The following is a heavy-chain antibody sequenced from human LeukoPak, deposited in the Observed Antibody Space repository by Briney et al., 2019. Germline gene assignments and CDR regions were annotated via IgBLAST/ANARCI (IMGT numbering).Heavy chain of an antibody. D-gene: IGHD1-7*01. CDR1: GYSISSGYY. J-gene: IGHJ5*02. Sequence: TSETLSLTCTVSGYSISSGYYWGWIRQPPGKGLEWIGSIYHSGSTYYNPSLKSRVTISVDTSKNQFSLKLSSVTAADTAVYYCARAELELRWFDPWGQGTLVTVSS. V-gene: IGHV4-38-2*02. CDR3: ARAELELRWFDP. CDR2: IYHSGST.